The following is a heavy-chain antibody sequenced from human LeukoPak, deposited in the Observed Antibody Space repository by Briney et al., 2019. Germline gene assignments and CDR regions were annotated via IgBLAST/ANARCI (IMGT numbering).Heavy chain of an antibody. CDR3: ARLRGYHSSAWYPDQ. J-gene: IGHJ4*02. CDR2: IYPGDSDT. V-gene: IGHV5-51*01. CDR1: GYNFPNYW. D-gene: IGHD6-19*01. Sequence: GESLKISCKGSGYNFPNYWIAWVRQMPGKGLEWMGIIYPGDSDTKYSPSFQGQVTISADKSISTAYLQWSSLKASDTAMYYCARLRGYHSSAWYPDQWGQGTLVTVSS.